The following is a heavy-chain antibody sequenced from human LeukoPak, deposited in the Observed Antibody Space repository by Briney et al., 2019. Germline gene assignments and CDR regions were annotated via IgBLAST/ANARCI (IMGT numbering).Heavy chain of an antibody. J-gene: IGHJ4*02. V-gene: IGHV1-2*02. CDR1: GYTFSGHY. CDR2: INPNTGGT. Sequence: ASVKVSCRASGYTFSGHYMHWVRQAPGQGLEWMGWINPNTGGTNYAQQFQGGVTMTRDTSISTVYMELRRLRSDDTAVYYCARDMYDFLSAAYYFDYWGQGTLVTVSS. CDR3: ARDMYDFLSAAYYFDY. D-gene: IGHD3-3*01.